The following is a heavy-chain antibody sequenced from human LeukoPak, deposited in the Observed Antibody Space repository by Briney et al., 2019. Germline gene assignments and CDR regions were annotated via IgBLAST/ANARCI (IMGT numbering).Heavy chain of an antibody. CDR2: IYYSGST. Sequence: SETLSLTCTVSGGSISSYYWSWIRQPPGKGLEWIGYIYYSGSTNYNPSLKSRVTISVDTSKNQFSLKLSSVTAADTAVYYCARGDLWFGELAHDYWGQGTLVTVSS. CDR1: GGSISSYY. CDR3: ARGDLWFGELAHDY. V-gene: IGHV4-59*01. D-gene: IGHD3-10*01. J-gene: IGHJ4*02.